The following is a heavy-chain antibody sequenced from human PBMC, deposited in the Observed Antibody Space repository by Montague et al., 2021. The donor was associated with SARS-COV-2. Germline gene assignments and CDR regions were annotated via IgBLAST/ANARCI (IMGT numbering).Heavy chain of an antibody. CDR1: GDSVSSNIAT. Sequence: CAISGDSVSSNIATWNWIRQSPSRGLERLGRTYYRSKWYNDYAVSVKSRVIINPDTSNNRISLQLNPVTPEDTAVYYCARAYCGGDCYFYWYFDLWGRGTLVTVSS. CDR2: TYYRSKWYN. CDR3: ARAYCGGDCYFYWYFDL. D-gene: IGHD2-21*02. J-gene: IGHJ2*01. V-gene: IGHV6-1*01.